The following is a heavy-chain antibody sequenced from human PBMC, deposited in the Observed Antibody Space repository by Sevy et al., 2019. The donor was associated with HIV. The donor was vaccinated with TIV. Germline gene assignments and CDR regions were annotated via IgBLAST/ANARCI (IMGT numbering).Heavy chain of an antibody. V-gene: IGHV3-30-3*01. Sequence: GGCLRLSCAASGFSFNTHAMHWVRQAPGKGLDWVALISYEGSAKYYADSVKGRFTVSRDDSKNTLYLQMNSLRPEDTAVYYCAREGGHTSAWTPGKYWGQGTQVTVSS. J-gene: IGHJ4*02. CDR2: ISYEGSAK. CDR1: GFSFNTHA. D-gene: IGHD6-19*01. CDR3: AREGGHTSAWTPGKY.